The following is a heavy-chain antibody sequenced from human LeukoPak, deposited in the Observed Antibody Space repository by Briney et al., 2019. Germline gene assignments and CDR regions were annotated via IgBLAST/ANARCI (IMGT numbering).Heavy chain of an antibody. CDR1: GGSISSYY. J-gene: IGHJ4*02. CDR2: IYSSGST. Sequence: SETLSLTCTVSGGSISSYYWGWIRQPAGKGLEWIGRIYSSGSTNYNPSLKSRVTMSVDTSKNQFSLTLSSVTAADTAVYYCARAHSSSWYYFDYWGQGTLVTVSS. D-gene: IGHD6-13*01. V-gene: IGHV4-4*07. CDR3: ARAHSSSWYYFDY.